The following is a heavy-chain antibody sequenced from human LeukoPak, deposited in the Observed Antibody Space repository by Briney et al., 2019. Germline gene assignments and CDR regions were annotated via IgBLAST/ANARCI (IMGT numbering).Heavy chain of an antibody. CDR1: GGSFSGYY. V-gene: IGHV3-74*01. CDR2: TNEDGSYA. D-gene: IGHD3-10*01. CDR3: GRINYNGDY. J-gene: IGHJ4*02. Sequence: SSETLSLTCAVYGGSFSGYYCHWVRQPPGKGLMWLSRTNEDGSYADYADSVKGRFTISRDNAKNTVYLQMNSLRTEDTAVYFCGRINYNGDYWGRGTLVTVSS.